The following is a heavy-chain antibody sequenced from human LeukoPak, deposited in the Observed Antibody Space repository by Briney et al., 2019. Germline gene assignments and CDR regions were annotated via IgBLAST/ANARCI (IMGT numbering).Heavy chain of an antibody. CDR2: INHSGST. V-gene: IGHV4-34*01. CDR3: ARASYVWFGEVFEPFDY. Sequence: SETLSLTCAVYGGSFSGYYWSWIRQPPAKGLEWIGEINHSGSTNYNPSLKSRVTISVDTSKNQFSLKLSSVTAEDTAVYYCARASYVWFGEVFEPFDYWGQGTLVTVSS. D-gene: IGHD3-10*01. CDR1: GGSFSGYY. J-gene: IGHJ4*02.